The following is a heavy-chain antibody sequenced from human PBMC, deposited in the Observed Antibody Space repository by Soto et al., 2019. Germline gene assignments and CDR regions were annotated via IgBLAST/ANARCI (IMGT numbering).Heavy chain of an antibody. V-gene: IGHV3-53*05. J-gene: IGHJ5*01. CDR1: GFSVSTNY. CDR2: IYSGGTT. D-gene: IGHD2-2*01. CDR3: AKEVGYARFYWIDS. Sequence: GGSLRLSCAASGFSVSTNYMNWVRQAPGKGLEWVSVIYSGGTTNYADTVKGRFAISRDDSKNKMYLEMNSLRTEDTAVYYCAKEVGYARFYWIDSWGQGTQVTVSS.